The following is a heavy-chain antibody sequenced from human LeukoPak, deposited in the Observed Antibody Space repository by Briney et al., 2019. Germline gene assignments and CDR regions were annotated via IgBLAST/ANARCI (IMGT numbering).Heavy chain of an antibody. V-gene: IGHV3-21*01. CDR3: ARDLSDDNSLDY. CDR1: GFSFSDYS. Sequence: GGSLRLSCAASGFSFSDYSMNWVRQAPGKGLEWVSSITISSSIIYYADSVKGRFTISRDNAKNSLFLQMNSPRAEDTAVYYCARDLSDDNSLDYWGQGTLVSVSS. CDR2: ITISSSII. D-gene: IGHD3-22*01. J-gene: IGHJ4*02.